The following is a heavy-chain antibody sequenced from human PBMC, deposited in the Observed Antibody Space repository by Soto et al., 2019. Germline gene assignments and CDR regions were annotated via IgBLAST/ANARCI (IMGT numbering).Heavy chain of an antibody. CDR1: GFTFRNYA. V-gene: IGHV3-23*01. J-gene: IGHJ6*02. D-gene: IGHD2-21*01. Sequence: GSLRLSCIASGFTFRNYAMAWVRQAPGEDLEWVSAIGTSGTPTLYADSVKSRFTISRDDSRNTVSLQMNSLGVEDTATYYCTRILWSSRRDALDIWGQGTTVTVSS. CDR2: IGTSGTPT. CDR3: TRILWSSRRDALDI.